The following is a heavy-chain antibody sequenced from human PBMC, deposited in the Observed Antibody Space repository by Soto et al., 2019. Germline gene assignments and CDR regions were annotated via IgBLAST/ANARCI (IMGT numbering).Heavy chain of an antibody. J-gene: IGHJ5*02. Sequence: PSETLSLTCTVSGGSISSYYWSWIRQPPGKGLEWIGYIYYSGSTNYNPSLKSRVTISVDTSKNQFSLKLSSVTAADTAVYYCARVYYDFWSGYPYNWFDPWGQGTLVTVS. CDR2: IYYSGST. D-gene: IGHD3-3*01. V-gene: IGHV4-59*01. CDR1: GGSISSYY. CDR3: ARVYYDFWSGYPYNWFDP.